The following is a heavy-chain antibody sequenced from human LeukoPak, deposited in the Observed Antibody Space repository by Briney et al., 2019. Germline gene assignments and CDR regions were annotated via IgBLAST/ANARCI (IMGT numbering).Heavy chain of an antibody. CDR1: GYTFTDYY. Sequence: ASVKVSCKASGYTFTDYYMHWVRQAPGQGLEWMGWIGPNRGGTHYAQKFQGRVTMTRDTSIRTVYMELSRLGSDDTAVYYCARVKEETSVTIPDYFQHWGQGTLVTVSS. V-gene: IGHV1-2*02. CDR2: IGPNRGGT. D-gene: IGHD4-17*01. J-gene: IGHJ1*01. CDR3: ARVKEETSVTIPDYFQH.